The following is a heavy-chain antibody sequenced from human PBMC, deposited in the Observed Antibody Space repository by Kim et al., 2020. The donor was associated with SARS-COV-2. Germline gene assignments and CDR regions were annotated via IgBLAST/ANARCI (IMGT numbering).Heavy chain of an antibody. CDR3: ARAAWLLSPRGSNKAFDI. CDR2: INHSGST. J-gene: IGHJ3*02. D-gene: IGHD3-3*01. CDR1: GGSFSGYY. V-gene: IGHV4-34*01. Sequence: SETLSLTCAVYGGSFSGYYWSWIRQPPGKGLEWVGEINHSGSTNYNPSLKSRVTISVDTSKNQFSLKLSSVTAADTAVYYCARAAWLLSPRGSNKAFDIWGHETMVTVSS.